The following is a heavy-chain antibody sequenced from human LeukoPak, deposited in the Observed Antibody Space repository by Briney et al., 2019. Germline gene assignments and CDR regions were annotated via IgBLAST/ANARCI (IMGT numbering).Heavy chain of an antibody. CDR1: GGTFSSYA. D-gene: IGHD3-10*01. CDR2: IIPIFGTA. Sequence: SVKVSCKAFGGTFSSYAISWVRQAPGQGLEWMGGIIPIFGTANYAQKFQGRVTITADESTSTAYMELSSLRSEDTAVYYCASLLWFGEFHFDYWGQGTLVTVSS. J-gene: IGHJ4*02. V-gene: IGHV1-69*13. CDR3: ASLLWFGEFHFDY.